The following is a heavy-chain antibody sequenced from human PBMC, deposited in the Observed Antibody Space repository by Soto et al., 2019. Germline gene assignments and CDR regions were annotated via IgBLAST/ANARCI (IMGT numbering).Heavy chain of an antibody. CDR1: GGSISSYY. CDR2: ISYRGNT. CDR3: ARHMTTVIFYDH. J-gene: IGHJ4*02. D-gene: IGHD4-4*01. Sequence: SETLSLTCTVSGGSISSYYWSWIRQPPGKGLEWIGYISYRGNTNYNPSLKSRVSISRDTSKNQFSLKLTSVTAADTAVYYCARHMTTVIFYDHWGQGTLVTVSS. V-gene: IGHV4-59*01.